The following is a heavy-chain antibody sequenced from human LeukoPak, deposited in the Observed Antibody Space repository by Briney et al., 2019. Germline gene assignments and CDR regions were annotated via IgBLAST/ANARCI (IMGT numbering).Heavy chain of an antibody. Sequence: GSLRLSCAASGFTFSSYAMSWVRQPPGKGLEWIGEINHSGSTNYNPSLKSRVTISVDTSKNQFSLKLSSVTAADTAVYYCARTRDSRYYYGMDVWGQGTTVTVSS. D-gene: IGHD3-22*01. CDR1: GFTFSSYA. V-gene: IGHV4-34*08. J-gene: IGHJ6*02. CDR2: INHSGST. CDR3: ARTRDSRYYYGMDV.